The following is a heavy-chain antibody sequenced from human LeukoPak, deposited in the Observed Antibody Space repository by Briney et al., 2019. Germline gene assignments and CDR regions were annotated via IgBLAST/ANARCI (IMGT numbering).Heavy chain of an antibody. CDR2: INHSGST. D-gene: IGHD6-6*01. CDR3: ARGLPADLVDYFDY. Sequence: SETLSLTYAVYGGSFSGYYWSWIRQPPGKGLEWIGEINHSGSTNYNPSLKSRVTISVDTSKNQFSLKLSSVTAADTAVYYCARGLPADLVDYFDYWGQGTLVTVSS. CDR1: GGSFSGYY. J-gene: IGHJ4*02. V-gene: IGHV4-34*01.